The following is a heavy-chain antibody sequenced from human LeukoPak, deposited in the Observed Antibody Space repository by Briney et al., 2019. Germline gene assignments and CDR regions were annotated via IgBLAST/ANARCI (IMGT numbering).Heavy chain of an antibody. CDR1: GFTFVEYA. CDR3: TNLAWASGIDV. D-gene: IGHD1-26*01. Sequence: GRSLRLSCAASGFTFVEYAMHWVRQVPGKGLEWVSGISWDSVSLGYADSVKGRFTISRDNGKNSLYLQMNSLRPEDTALYYCTNLAWASGIDVWGQGTTVTVSS. J-gene: IGHJ6*02. V-gene: IGHV3-9*01. CDR2: ISWDSVSL.